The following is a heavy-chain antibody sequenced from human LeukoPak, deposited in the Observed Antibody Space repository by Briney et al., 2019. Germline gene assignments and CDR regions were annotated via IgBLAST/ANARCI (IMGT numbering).Heavy chain of an antibody. CDR2: ISHSGST. CDR1: GGSISSGGYY. Sequence: SETLSLTCTVSGGSISSGGYYWSWIRQPPGKGLEWIGYISHSGSTYYNPSLKSRVTISVDRSKNQFSLKLSSVTAADTAVYYCARSTGLDAFDIWGQGTMVTVSS. D-gene: IGHD3-9*01. V-gene: IGHV4-30-2*01. J-gene: IGHJ3*02. CDR3: ARSTGLDAFDI.